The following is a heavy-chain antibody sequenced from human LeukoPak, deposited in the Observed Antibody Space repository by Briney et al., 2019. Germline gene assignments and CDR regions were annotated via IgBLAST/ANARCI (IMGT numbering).Heavy chain of an antibody. J-gene: IGHJ4*02. V-gene: IGHV3-23*01. Sequence: GGSLRLSCAASGFTFGDYAISWVRQAPGKGLEWVSAIGGSSDFTYYAEYVKGRFTTSRDNSKETLYLQMNSLRAEDTAVYYCAKADRGWGVISKDWGQGTLVTVSS. CDR1: GFTFGDYA. D-gene: IGHD3-10*01. CDR3: AKADRGWGVISKD. CDR2: IGGSSDFT.